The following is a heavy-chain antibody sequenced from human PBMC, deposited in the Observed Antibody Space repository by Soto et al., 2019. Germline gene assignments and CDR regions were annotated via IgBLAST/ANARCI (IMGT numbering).Heavy chain of an antibody. CDR3: TRGPRSTSTGTGAF. CDR1: VFTFSIYW. V-gene: IGHV3-74*01. J-gene: IGHJ4*02. D-gene: IGHD1-1*01. Sequence: RWSLRLSCSASVFTFSIYWMHWCRQVPGKGPEWVSRINDDGSHTNYADSVKGRFTISRDNAKNTLYLQMNDLRAEDTAVYYCTRGPRSTSTGTGAFWGQGTLVTVSS. CDR2: INDDGSHT.